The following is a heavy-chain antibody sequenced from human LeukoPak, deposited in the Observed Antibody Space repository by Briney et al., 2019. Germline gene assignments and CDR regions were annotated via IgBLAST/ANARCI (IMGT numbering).Heavy chain of an antibody. CDR3: AKAASGFGYYYGMDV. CDR2: ISYDGSNK. J-gene: IGHJ6*04. Sequence: GGSLRLSCAVSGFTFSSYGMHWVRQAPGKGLEWVAVISYDGSNKYYADSVKGRFTISRDNSKNTLYLQMNSLRAEDTAVYYCAKAASGFGYYYGMDVWGKGTTVTVSS. V-gene: IGHV3-30*18. CDR1: GFTFSSYG. D-gene: IGHD3-3*01.